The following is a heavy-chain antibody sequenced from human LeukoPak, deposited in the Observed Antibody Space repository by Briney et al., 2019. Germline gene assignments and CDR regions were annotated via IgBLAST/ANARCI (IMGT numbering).Heavy chain of an antibody. J-gene: IGHJ3*02. CDR2: IYYTGST. CDR3: ARRQWNDDAYDI. D-gene: IGHD1-1*01. CDR1: GASISNFNYY. Sequence: SETLSLTCTVSGASISNFNYYWGWIRQPPGKGLEWIGNIYYTGSTYYSPSLKSRVTISIDTSNNQFSLKMMSVNAADTAVYYCARRQWNDDAYDIWGQGTMVSVSS. V-gene: IGHV4-39*07.